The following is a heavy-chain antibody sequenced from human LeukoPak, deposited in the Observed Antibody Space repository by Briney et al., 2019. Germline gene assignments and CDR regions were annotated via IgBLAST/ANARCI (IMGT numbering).Heavy chain of an antibody. CDR3: ARLSGYSSGHYYSDY. CDR2: IYYSGST. Sequence: SQTLSLTCTVSGGSISSGDYYWSWIRQPPGKGLEWIGYIYYSGSTYYNPSLKSRVTISVDTSKNQFSLKLSSVTAADTAVYYCARLSGYSSGHYYSDYWGQGTLVTVSS. D-gene: IGHD3-22*01. V-gene: IGHV4-30-4*01. CDR1: GGSISSGDYY. J-gene: IGHJ4*02.